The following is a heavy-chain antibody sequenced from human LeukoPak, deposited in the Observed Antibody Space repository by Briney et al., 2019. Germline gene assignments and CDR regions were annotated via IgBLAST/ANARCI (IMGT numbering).Heavy chain of an antibody. CDR3: ARGMRSHYYDYTGLYYYYLDL. D-gene: IGHD3-16*01. Sequence: SVKVSCKASAGSFSGQAVTWVRQAPGQGFECLGRIIPIFGSTEYAQKFQGRVTITTDKSATTAYMELTSLRSDDTAVYYCARGMRSHYYDYTGLYYYYLDLWGKGTMVTVSS. V-gene: IGHV1-69*05. J-gene: IGHJ6*03. CDR2: IIPIFGST. CDR1: AGSFSGQA.